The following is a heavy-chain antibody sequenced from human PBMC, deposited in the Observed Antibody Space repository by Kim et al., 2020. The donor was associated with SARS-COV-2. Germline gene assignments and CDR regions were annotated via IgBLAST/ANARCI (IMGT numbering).Heavy chain of an antibody. Sequence: GGSLRLSCVASRFTFSSYWMHWVRQAPGKGLAWVSRVNSDGSGTSYADSVKGRFTISRDNARNTLYLQMNSLRAEDTAVYYCASLAAGYVWDKFDHGGQGTLVTVSS. J-gene: IGHJ4*02. CDR2: VNSDGSGT. CDR1: RFTFSSYW. V-gene: IGHV3-74*01. D-gene: IGHD3-16*01. CDR3: ASLAAGYVWDKFDH.